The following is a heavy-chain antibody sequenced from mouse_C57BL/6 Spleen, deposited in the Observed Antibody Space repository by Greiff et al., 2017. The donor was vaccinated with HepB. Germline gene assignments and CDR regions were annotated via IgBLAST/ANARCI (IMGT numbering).Heavy chain of an antibody. CDR2: IHPNSGST. CDR3: ASGLDYYGSSPFAY. CDR1: GYTFTSYW. Sequence: VQLQQSGAELVKPGASVKLSCKASGYTFTSYWMHWVKQRPGQGLEWIGMIHPNSGSTNYNEKFKSKATLTVDKSSSTAYMQLSSLTSEDSAVYYCASGLDYYGSSPFAYWGQGTLVTVSA. V-gene: IGHV1-64*01. J-gene: IGHJ3*01. D-gene: IGHD1-1*01.